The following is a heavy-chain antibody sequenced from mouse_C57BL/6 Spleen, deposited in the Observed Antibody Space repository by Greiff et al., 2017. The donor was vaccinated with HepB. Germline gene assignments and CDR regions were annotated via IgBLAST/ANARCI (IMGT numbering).Heavy chain of an antibody. D-gene: IGHD2-4*01. J-gene: IGHJ4*01. CDR3: ARRGYDYDGAMDY. Sequence: VQWVESGAELAKPGASVKLSCKASGYTFTSYWMHWVKQRPGQGLEWIGYINPSSGYTKYNQKFKDKATLTADKSSSTAYMQLSSLTYEDSAVYYCARRGYDYDGAMDYWGQGTSVTVSS. CDR2: INPSSGYT. CDR1: GYTFTSYW. V-gene: IGHV1-7*01.